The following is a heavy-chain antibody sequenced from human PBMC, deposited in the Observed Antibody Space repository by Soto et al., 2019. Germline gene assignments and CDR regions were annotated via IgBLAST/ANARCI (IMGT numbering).Heavy chain of an antibody. D-gene: IGHD2-2*01. CDR2: ISGASDYI. J-gene: IGHJ6*02. Sequence: EVQLVESGGGLVKPEGSLRLSCAASGFPFSTSSLNWVRQTPGKGLEWVSSISGASDYIYYADSVKGRFIVSRDNAKNSLYLHMNSLRAADTAVYYCARVHCDSTGCGIDVWGQGTTVTVSS. V-gene: IGHV3-21*01. CDR1: GFPFSTSS. CDR3: ARVHCDSTGCGIDV.